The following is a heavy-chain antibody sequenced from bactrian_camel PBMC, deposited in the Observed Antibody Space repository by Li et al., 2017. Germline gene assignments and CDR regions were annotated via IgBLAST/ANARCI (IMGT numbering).Heavy chain of an antibody. Sequence: HVQLVESGGGSVQAGGSLRLSCGASGSIYGDACVGWLRQAPGKEREGVAAIDSDGDAAYADSMKGRFTISRDNAKNTLYLQMNSLKPEDTAMYYCAADSDVSIPPSLALESGRWNYWGQGTQVTVS. V-gene: IGHV3S26*01. CDR2: IDSDGDA. CDR1: GSIYGDAC. D-gene: IGHD1*01. CDR3: AADSDVSIPPSLALESGRWNY. J-gene: IGHJ4*01.